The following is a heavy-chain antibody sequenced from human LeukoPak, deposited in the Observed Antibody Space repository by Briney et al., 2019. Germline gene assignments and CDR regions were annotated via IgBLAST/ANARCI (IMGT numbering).Heavy chain of an antibody. CDR1: GFTFSSYA. V-gene: IGHV3-23*01. CDR2: ISGSGGST. J-gene: IGHJ4*02. D-gene: IGHD2/OR15-2a*01. CDR3: AKELQARSQYYYFDY. Sequence: PGGSLRLSCAASGFTFSSYAMSWVRQAPGKGLEWVSAISGSGGSTYYADSVKGRFTISRDNSKNTLYLQTNSLRAEGTAVYYCAKELQARSQYYYFDYWGQGTLATVSS.